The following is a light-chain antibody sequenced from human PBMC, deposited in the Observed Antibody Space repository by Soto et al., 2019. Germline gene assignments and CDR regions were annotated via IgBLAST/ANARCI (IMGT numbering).Light chain of an antibody. CDR1: QSVSSSD. CDR3: QQYGSSPLT. Sequence: ESVVTQSAGTLSLSPGERATLSCRASQSVSSSDLAWYQQKPGQAPRLLIYGASRRATGIPDRFSGSGPGTDFTLTISRREPEDLAVYYCQQYGSSPLTFGQGTKVEIK. V-gene: IGKV3-20*01. CDR2: GAS. J-gene: IGKJ1*01.